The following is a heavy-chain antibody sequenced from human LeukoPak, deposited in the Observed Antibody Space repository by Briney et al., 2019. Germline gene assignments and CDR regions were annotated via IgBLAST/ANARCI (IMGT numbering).Heavy chain of an antibody. CDR3: AKDRGSGWYPNWFDP. CDR1: GFTFSSYG. D-gene: IGHD6-19*01. Sequence: GGSLRLSCSVSGFTFSSYGMHWVRQASGKGLEWVAVISYDGSNKYYADSVKGRFTISRDNSKNTLYLQMNSLRAEDTAVYYCAKDRGSGWYPNWFDPWGQGTLVTVSS. V-gene: IGHV3-30*18. J-gene: IGHJ5*02. CDR2: ISYDGSNK.